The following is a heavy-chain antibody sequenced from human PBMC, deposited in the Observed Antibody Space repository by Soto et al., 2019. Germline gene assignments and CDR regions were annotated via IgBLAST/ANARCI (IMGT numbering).Heavy chain of an antibody. D-gene: IGHD2-15*01. CDR3: ATRLTCSGGSCYLWGYFDY. CDR1: GYTLTELS. J-gene: IGHJ4*02. Sequence: QVQLVQSGAEVKKPGASVKVSCKVSGYTLTELSMHWVRQAPGKGLEWMGGFDPEDGETIYAQKFQGRVTMTDDTSTDTAYMELSSLRSEDTAVYYCATRLTCSGGSCYLWGYFDYWGQGTLVTVSS. V-gene: IGHV1-24*01. CDR2: FDPEDGET.